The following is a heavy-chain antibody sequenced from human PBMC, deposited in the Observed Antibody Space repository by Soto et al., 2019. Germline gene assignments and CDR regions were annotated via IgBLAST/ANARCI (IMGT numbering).Heavy chain of an antibody. D-gene: IGHD6-19*01. CDR3: AKVRYSSPMGYYYGMDV. CDR2: ISPIFGTA. CDR1: RVAFSKFI. J-gene: IGHJ6*02. V-gene: IGHV1-69*01. Sequence: QAQLEQSGGEVKKPGSSVKVSCKASRVAFSKFIVTWVRQAPGLGLEWVGGISPIFGTANYAQKCQGRVTITADESTSRSYMEVNNLRSEDTAVYYCAKVRYSSPMGYYYGMDVWGQGTTVTVSS.